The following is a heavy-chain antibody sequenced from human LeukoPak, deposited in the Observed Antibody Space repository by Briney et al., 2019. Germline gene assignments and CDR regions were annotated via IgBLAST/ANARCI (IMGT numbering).Heavy chain of an antibody. Sequence: ASVKVSCKSSGYTFTGYYMHLVRQAPGQGLEWMGWINPNSGGTNYAQKFQGRVTMTRDTSISTAYMELSRLRSDDTAVYYCAIPPGSIAAAGRDYWRQGTLVTVSS. CDR3: AIPPGSIAAAGRDY. J-gene: IGHJ4*02. D-gene: IGHD6-13*01. CDR1: GYTFTGYY. CDR2: INPNSGGT. V-gene: IGHV1-2*02.